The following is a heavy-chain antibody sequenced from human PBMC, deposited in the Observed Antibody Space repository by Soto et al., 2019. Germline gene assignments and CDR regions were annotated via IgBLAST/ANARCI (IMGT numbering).Heavy chain of an antibody. Sequence: QVQLVQSGAEVKKPGASVKVSCKVSGYTLTELSMHWVRQAPGKGLEWMGGFDPEDGETIYAQKFQGRVTMTEDTSTDKAYMELSSLRSEDTAVYYCATGLMHNYNWNDVGYYFDYWGQGTLVTVSS. CDR2: FDPEDGET. J-gene: IGHJ4*02. CDR1: GYTLTELS. D-gene: IGHD1-1*01. V-gene: IGHV1-24*01. CDR3: ATGLMHNYNWNDVGYYFDY.